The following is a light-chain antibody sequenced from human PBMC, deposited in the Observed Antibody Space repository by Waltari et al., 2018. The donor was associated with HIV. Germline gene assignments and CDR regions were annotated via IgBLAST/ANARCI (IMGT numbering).Light chain of an antibody. CDR3: MQALQTPWT. CDR2: LGS. CDR1: QSLLHSNGYNY. V-gene: IGKV2-28*01. J-gene: IGKJ1*01. Sequence: DIVMTQSPLSLPVTPGEPASISCRSSQSLLHSNGYNYLDWYLQKPGQSPQLLIYLGSNRAAGVPDRFSGSGSGTDFTLKVSRGEAEDVGVYYCMQALQTPWTFGQGTKVEIK.